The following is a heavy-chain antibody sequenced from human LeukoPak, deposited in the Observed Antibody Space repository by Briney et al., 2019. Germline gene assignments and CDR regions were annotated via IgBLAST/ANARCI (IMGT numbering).Heavy chain of an antibody. D-gene: IGHD2-2*01. V-gene: IGHV4-59*05. J-gene: IGHJ4*02. CDR3: ARQVWGMVPPAI. CDR2: LYHSGST. CDR1: GGSISSYY. Sequence: SETLSLTCTVSGGSISSYYWSWIRQPAGKGLEWIASLYHSGSTYYNPSLKSRVTISVDTSSNQFSLKLSSVTAADTAVYYCARQVWGMVPPAIWGQGILVTVSS.